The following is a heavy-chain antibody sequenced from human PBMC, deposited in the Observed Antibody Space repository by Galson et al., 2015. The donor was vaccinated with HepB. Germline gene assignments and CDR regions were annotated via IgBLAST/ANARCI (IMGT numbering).Heavy chain of an antibody. CDR2: VSYDESQK. J-gene: IGHJ5*02. D-gene: IGHD4/OR15-4a*01. CDR3: AREERRGANYYLDS. CDR1: GFMFDTYA. Sequence: SLRLSCAASGFMFDTYAMRWVRQAPGKGLEWVAIVSYDESQKYYADSVKGRFTISRDNSKNTLFLQMKNLRPDDTAVYYCAREERRGANYYLDSWGQGTLVTVSS. V-gene: IGHV3-30*14.